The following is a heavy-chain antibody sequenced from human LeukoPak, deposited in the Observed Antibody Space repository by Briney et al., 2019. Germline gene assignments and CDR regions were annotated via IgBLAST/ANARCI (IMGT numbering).Heavy chain of an antibody. CDR2: IYYSGST. CDR3: ARHRPRGYDILTGYYDYYYYYMDV. V-gene: IGHV4-39*01. D-gene: IGHD3-9*01. Sequence: SETLSLTCTVSGGSISSSSYYWGWIRQPPGKGLEWIGRIYYSGSTYYNPSLKSRVTISVDTSKNQFSLKLSSVTAADTAVYYCARHRPRGYDILTGYYDYYYYYMDVWGKGTTVTISS. J-gene: IGHJ6*03. CDR1: GGSISSSSYY.